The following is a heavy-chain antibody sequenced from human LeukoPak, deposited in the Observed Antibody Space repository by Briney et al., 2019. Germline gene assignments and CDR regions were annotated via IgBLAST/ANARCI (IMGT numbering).Heavy chain of an antibody. CDR2: MNPNSGDT. D-gene: IGHD2-21*02. CDR3: TRGGGVVVSAHPFDY. Sequence: ASVKVCCKASGYTFTDYYMYWVRQAPGQGVEWLGWMNPNSGDTLYAQKFQGRVTMTRDTSISTAYMELSRLTSDDTALYYCTRGGGVVVSAHPFDYWGQGALITVSS. CDR1: GYTFTDYY. V-gene: IGHV1-2*02. J-gene: IGHJ4*02.